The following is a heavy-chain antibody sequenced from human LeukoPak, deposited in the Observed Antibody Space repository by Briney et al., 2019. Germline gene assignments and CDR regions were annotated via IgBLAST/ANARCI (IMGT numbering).Heavy chain of an antibody. Sequence: GGSLRLSCAASGFSFNSYGMHWVRQAPGKGLEWVAVIWYDGSNKYYTDSVKGRFTISRDDSKNTLFLQMNSLRVEDTAVYYCAKMQEQLHPLYYYDMDVWGKGTTVTVSS. CDR3: AKMQEQLHPLYYYDMDV. J-gene: IGHJ6*03. CDR1: GFSFNSYG. V-gene: IGHV3-33*06. D-gene: IGHD1/OR15-1a*01. CDR2: IWYDGSNK.